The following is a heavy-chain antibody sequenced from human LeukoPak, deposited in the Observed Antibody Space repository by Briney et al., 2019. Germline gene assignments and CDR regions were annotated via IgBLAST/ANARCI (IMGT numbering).Heavy chain of an antibody. Sequence: GGSLRLSCAASGFTFSSYAMHWVRQAPGKGLEWVAVISYDGSNKYYADSVKGRFTISRDNSKNTLYLQMNSLRAEDTAAYYCARRAVGNSHYYSMDVWGKGTTVTVSS. CDR1: GFTFSSYA. J-gene: IGHJ6*03. V-gene: IGHV3-30*04. D-gene: IGHD6-19*01. CDR2: ISYDGSNK. CDR3: ARRAVGNSHYYSMDV.